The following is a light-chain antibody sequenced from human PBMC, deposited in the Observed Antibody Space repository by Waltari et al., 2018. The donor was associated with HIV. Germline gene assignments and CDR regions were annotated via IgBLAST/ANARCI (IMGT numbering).Light chain of an antibody. Sequence: QSALTQPASVSGSPGQSITISCTGTSSDVGGYNYVSWYQQHTVKAPKLMMYEVRNRASVVSMRFAGSTTGNTSSLTISGLQAEDEADYYCSSYTSSSTRVFGGGTKLTVL. CDR2: EVR. J-gene: IGLJ3*02. CDR1: SSDVGGYNY. CDR3: SSYTSSSTRV. V-gene: IGLV2-14*01.